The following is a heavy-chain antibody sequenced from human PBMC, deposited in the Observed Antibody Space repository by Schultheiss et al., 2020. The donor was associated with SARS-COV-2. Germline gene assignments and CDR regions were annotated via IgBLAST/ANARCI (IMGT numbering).Heavy chain of an antibody. CDR2: ISWNSGSI. CDR3: AKDIVYEGGGYYYYGMDV. CDR1: GFTFDDYA. J-gene: IGHJ6*02. V-gene: IGHV3-9*01. Sequence: GGSLRLSCAASGFTFDDYAMHWVRQAPGKGLEWVSGISWNSGSIGYADSVKGRFTISRDNAKNSLNLQMNSLRAEDTALYYCAKDIVYEGGGYYYYGMDVWGQGTTVTVSS. D-gene: IGHD6-6*01.